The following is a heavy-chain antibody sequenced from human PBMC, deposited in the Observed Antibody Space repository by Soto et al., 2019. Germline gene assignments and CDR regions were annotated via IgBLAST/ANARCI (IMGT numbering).Heavy chain of an antibody. CDR3: ARGGAARPDSP. Sequence: ASVKVSCKASGYTFTSYDINWVRQATGQGLEWMGWMNPNSGNTGYAQKLQGRVTMTTDTSTSTAYMELRSLRSDDTAVYYCARGGAARPDSPWGQGTLVTVSS. D-gene: IGHD6-6*01. CDR2: MNPNSGNT. J-gene: IGHJ5*02. V-gene: IGHV1-8*01. CDR1: GYTFTSYD.